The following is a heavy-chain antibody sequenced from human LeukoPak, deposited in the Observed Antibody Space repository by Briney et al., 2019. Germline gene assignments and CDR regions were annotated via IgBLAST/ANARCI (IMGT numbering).Heavy chain of an antibody. CDR2: IYYSGST. Sequence: SETLSLTCTVSGGSISSYYWSWIRQPPGKGLEWIGYIYYSGSTNYNPSLKSRVTISVDTSKNQFSLKLSSVTAADTAVYYCASIVDYDSSGYYGDYWGQGTLVTVSS. CDR1: GGSISSYY. CDR3: ASIVDYDSSGYYGDY. V-gene: IGHV4-59*08. D-gene: IGHD3-22*01. J-gene: IGHJ4*02.